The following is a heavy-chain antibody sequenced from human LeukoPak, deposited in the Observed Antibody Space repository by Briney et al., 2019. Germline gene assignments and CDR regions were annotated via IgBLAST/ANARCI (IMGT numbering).Heavy chain of an antibody. V-gene: IGHV3-23*01. J-gene: IGHJ4*02. CDR2: MSGSGGST. CDR1: GFTFSSFA. Sequence: GGSLRLSCAASGFTFSSFAMNWVRQAPGKGLEWVSTMSGSGGSTNHADSVKGRFTISRDNSKNTLYLQMNSLGVEDTAVYYCAREVAADFDCWGQGTLVTVSS. CDR3: AREVAADFDC. D-gene: IGHD6-19*01.